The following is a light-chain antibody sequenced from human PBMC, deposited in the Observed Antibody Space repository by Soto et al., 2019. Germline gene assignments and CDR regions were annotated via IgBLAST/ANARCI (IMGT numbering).Light chain of an antibody. CDR2: KAS. J-gene: IGKJ1*01. CDR1: QSISTW. CDR3: QQYYNYYRT. Sequence: DIQMTQSPSTLSASVGDRVTITCRASQSISTWLAWYQQKPGKAPKILIYKASTLQSGVTSRFSGSGSGTEFTLTISSLQHDDFATYYCQQYYNYYRTFGQGTKVEIK. V-gene: IGKV1-5*03.